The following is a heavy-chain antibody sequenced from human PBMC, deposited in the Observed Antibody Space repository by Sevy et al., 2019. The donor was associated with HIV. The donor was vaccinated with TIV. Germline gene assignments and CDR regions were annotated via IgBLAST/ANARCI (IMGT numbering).Heavy chain of an antibody. CDR2: ISFSSNYT. V-gene: IGHV3-11*06. D-gene: IGHD1-26*01. Sequence: GGSLRLSCSASGFTFSDYYMNWIRQAPGKGLEWISYISFSSNYTMYADSVTGRFTISRDIAKNSLYLQMNSLRAEDTAVYYCARGLVGANLGTDYWGQGSLVTVSS. CDR1: GFTFSDYY. J-gene: IGHJ4*02. CDR3: ARGLVGANLGTDY.